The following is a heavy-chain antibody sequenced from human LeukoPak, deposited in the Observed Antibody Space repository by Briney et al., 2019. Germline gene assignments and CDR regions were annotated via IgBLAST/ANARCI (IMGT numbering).Heavy chain of an antibody. CDR2: IYYSGST. CDR1: GGSISSGDYY. CDR3: AREEIFGMVIDP. Sequence: KASETLSLTCTVSGGSISSGDYYWSWIRQPPGKGLEWIGYIYYSGSTYYNPSLKSRVTISVDTSKNQFSLKLSSVTAADTAVYYCAREEIFGMVIDPWGQGTLVTVSS. J-gene: IGHJ5*02. D-gene: IGHD3-3*01. V-gene: IGHV4-30-4*08.